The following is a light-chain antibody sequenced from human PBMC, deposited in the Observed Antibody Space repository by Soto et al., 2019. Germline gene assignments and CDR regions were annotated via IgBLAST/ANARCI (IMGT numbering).Light chain of an antibody. CDR3: QQRSNWPPFT. Sequence: EIVLTQSPATLSLSPGERATLCCRSSRSVSRYLAWYQQKPGQAPRLVIFDASNRATGIPARFSGSGSGTEFTLTISSLEPEDFAVYYCQQRSNWPPFTFGPGTKVDIK. CDR2: DAS. V-gene: IGKV3-11*01. J-gene: IGKJ3*01. CDR1: RSVSRY.